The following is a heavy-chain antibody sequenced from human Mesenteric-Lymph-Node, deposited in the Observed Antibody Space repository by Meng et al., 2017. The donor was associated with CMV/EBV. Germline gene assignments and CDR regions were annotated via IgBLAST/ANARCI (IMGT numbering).Heavy chain of an antibody. J-gene: IGHJ4*02. V-gene: IGHV3-20*03. CDR1: GFTFDDYG. CDR2: INWNGDST. CDR3: ARGRGSGTNEPFDY. Sequence: ASGFTFDDYGMGWVRQVPGKGLESVSGINWNGDSTGYADSVKGRFTISRDNAKNSLYLQMNSLRAEDTALYFCARGRGSGTNEPFDYWGQGTLVTVSS. D-gene: IGHD1-26*01.